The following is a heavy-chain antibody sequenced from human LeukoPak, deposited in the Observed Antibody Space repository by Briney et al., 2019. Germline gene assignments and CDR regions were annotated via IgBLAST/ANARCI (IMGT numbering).Heavy chain of an antibody. D-gene: IGHD3-22*01. J-gene: IGHJ4*02. CDR3: ARIGLKSSGYYRLDH. CDR2: INPNSGDT. CDR1: GYTFTGYY. Sequence: ASVKVSCKTSGYTFTGYYLHWVRQAPGQGLEWMGWINPNSGDTTYTQKFQGRVTMTGDTSISTAYMELSRLMSDDTAVYYCARIGLKSSGYYRLDHWGQGTLVTVSS. V-gene: IGHV1-2*02.